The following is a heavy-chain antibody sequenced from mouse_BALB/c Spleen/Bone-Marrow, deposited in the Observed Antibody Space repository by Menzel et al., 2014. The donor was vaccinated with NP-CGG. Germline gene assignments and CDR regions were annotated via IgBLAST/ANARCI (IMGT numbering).Heavy chain of an antibody. CDR3: ARGRDYDVFAY. J-gene: IGHJ3*01. Sequence: QVQLQQSGAGLVRPGASVKLSCKASGYTFXSYWMNWVKQRPEQGLEWIGRIDPYDSETHYNQKFKDKAILTVDKSSSTAYMQLSSLTSEDSAVYYCARGRDYDVFAYWGQGTLVTVSA. CDR2: IDPYDSET. V-gene: IGHV1-52*01. CDR1: GYTFXSYW. D-gene: IGHD2-4*01.